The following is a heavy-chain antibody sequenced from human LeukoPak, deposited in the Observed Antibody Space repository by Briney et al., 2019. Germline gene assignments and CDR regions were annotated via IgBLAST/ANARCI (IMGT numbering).Heavy chain of an antibody. J-gene: IGHJ4*02. D-gene: IGHD3-9*01. CDR2: IYKNGSS. V-gene: IGHV4-4*07. CDR3: ASHDILTGYFF. Sequence: GSLRLSCAASGFTFSDYYMSWIRQPAGKGLEWIGRIYKNGSSNYSPSVMSRATMSVDTSKNQFSLKLSSVTAADTAVYYCASHDILTGYFFWGQGTLVTVSS. CDR1: GFTFSDYY.